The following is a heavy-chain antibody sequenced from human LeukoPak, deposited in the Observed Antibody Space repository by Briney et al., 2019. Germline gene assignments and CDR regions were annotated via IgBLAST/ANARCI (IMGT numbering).Heavy chain of an antibody. D-gene: IGHD3-10*01. J-gene: IGHJ4*02. Sequence: GGSLRPSCAASGFIFNTYSMNWVRQAPGKGLEWVSYISSTGSVIFYADSVKGRFTISRDNVKKSLYLQMSSLRDEDTAVYYCARDTYFGSGNYQNLGGRFDYWGQGSLVTVSS. CDR3: ARDTYFGSGNYQNLGGRFDY. CDR2: ISSTGSVI. CDR1: GFIFNTYS. V-gene: IGHV3-48*02.